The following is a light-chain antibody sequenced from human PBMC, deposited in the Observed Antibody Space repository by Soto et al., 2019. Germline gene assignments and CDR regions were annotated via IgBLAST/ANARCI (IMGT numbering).Light chain of an antibody. V-gene: IGKV1-5*03. CDR2: KAS. CDR3: QQYTTYMWT. CDR1: QSISSW. Sequence: DIQMTQSPSTLSASVGDTVTITCRASQSISSWLAWYQHKPGKAPNLLIYKASSLESGVPSRFSGSGSGTDFTLTISGLQPDDFATYFCQQYTTYMWTFGQGTRVEIK. J-gene: IGKJ1*01.